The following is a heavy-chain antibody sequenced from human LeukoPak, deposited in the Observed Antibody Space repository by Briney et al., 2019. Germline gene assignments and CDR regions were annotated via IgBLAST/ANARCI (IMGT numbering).Heavy chain of an antibody. D-gene: IGHD3-9*01. Sequence: PSETLSLTCAVSGGSISSGGYSWSWIRQPPGKGLEWIGYIYHSGSTYYNLSLKSRVTISVDRSKNQFSLKLSSVTAADTAVYYCAGGEYYDILTGYYPIDIWGQGTMVTVSS. V-gene: IGHV4-30-2*01. CDR1: GGSISSGGYS. J-gene: IGHJ3*02. CDR3: AGGEYYDILTGYYPIDI. CDR2: IYHSGST.